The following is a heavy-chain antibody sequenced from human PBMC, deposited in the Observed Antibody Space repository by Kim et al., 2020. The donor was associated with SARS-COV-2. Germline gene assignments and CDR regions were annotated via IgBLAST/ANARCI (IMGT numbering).Heavy chain of an antibody. D-gene: IGHD3-10*01. V-gene: IGHV4-30-2*05. CDR3: ARVYYGSGATYYFDY. Sequence: SLKSRVTISVDTSTNQFSLKLSSVTAADTAVYYCARVYYGSGATYYFDYWGQGTLVTVSS. J-gene: IGHJ4*02.